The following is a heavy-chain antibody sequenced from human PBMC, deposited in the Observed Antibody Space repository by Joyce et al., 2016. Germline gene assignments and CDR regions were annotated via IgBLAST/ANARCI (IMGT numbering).Heavy chain of an antibody. V-gene: IGHV4-34*02. Sequence: QVQLQQWGAGLLKPSETLYLTCGVYGAHFTLYPYWFSWIRQSPEKGLEWIGEIHYTGATNDNPSFKSRVTMSVDTSKSQFFLKLTSMTAADTAVYYCARGTDYVWVSPWGQGTLVTVSS. J-gene: IGHJ4*02. CDR1: GAHFTLYPYW. D-gene: IGHD3-16*01. CDR2: IHYTGAT. CDR3: ARGTDYVWVSP.